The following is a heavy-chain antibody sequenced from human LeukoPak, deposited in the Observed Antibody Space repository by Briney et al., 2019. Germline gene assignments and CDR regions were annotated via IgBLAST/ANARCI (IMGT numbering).Heavy chain of an antibody. V-gene: IGHV1-8*03. CDR1: GYTFTSYD. CDR3: ARGIPRRYGSGRTRYYYYMDV. J-gene: IGHJ6*03. Sequence: EASVKVSCKASGYTFTSYDINWVRQATGQGLEWMGWMNPNSGNTGYAQKFQGRVTITRNTSISTAYMELSSLRSEDTAVYYCARGIPRRYGSGRTRYYYYMDVWGKGTTVTVSS. D-gene: IGHD3-10*01. CDR2: MNPNSGNT.